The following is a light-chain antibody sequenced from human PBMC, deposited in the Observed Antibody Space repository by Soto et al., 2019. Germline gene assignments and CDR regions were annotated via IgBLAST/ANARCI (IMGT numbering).Light chain of an antibody. CDR3: AAWDDSLNGHVV. V-gene: IGLV1-44*01. CDR1: SSNIGSNT. Sequence: QSVLTQPPSSSGTPGQRVTISCSGGSSNIGSNTVDWYQQLPGTAPKLLIYSSNQRPSGVPDRFSGSKSGTSASLAISGLQSDDEGVYYCAAWDDSLNGHVVFGGGTKLTVL. CDR2: SSN. J-gene: IGLJ2*01.